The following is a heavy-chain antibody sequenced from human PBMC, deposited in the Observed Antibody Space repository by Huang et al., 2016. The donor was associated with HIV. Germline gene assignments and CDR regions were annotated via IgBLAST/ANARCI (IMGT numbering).Heavy chain of an antibody. Sequence: QEQLVESGGGVVQPGGSLRLSCATSGFSLSHYGMHWVRQGPGKGLEWVALIRFDGCNKHNADSAKGRFTISRDNSKKMLFLEMNSLRGDDTAFYYCATDLGGYSFDYWGQGALVSVSS. D-gene: IGHD2-21*02. J-gene: IGHJ4*02. CDR3: ATDLGGYSFDY. CDR2: IRFDGCNK. V-gene: IGHV3-30*02. CDR1: GFSLSHYG.